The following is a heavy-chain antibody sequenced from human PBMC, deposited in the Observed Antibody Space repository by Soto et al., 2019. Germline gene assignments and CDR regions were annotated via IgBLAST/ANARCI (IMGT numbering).Heavy chain of an antibody. Sequence: ASVKVSCKASGYTFTDHYFHWVRQAPGQGLEWMGWINPKSGATKYAQKFRGWVTMTRDTSISTAYMELSRLKSDDTAVYYCARIALYCRGGSCFYFAFWGQGTLVTVSS. D-gene: IGHD2-15*01. CDR3: ARIALYCRGGSCFYFAF. V-gene: IGHV1-2*04. J-gene: IGHJ4*02. CDR2: INPKSGAT. CDR1: GYTFTDHY.